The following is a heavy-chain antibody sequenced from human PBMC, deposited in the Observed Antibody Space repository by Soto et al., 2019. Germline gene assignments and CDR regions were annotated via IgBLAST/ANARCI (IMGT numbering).Heavy chain of an antibody. D-gene: IGHD7-27*01. CDR2: VFHTGNT. CDR3: ARKAWVRFDY. CDR1: VDSISSSVW. Sequence: PSETLSLTCAVSVDSISSSVWLTWVRQPPGKELEWIGEVFHTGNTNYNPSLKSRVTMSVDKSTNEFSLKVTSVTAADTAIYYCARKAWVRFDYWGQGALVTVSS. V-gene: IGHV4-4*02. J-gene: IGHJ4*02.